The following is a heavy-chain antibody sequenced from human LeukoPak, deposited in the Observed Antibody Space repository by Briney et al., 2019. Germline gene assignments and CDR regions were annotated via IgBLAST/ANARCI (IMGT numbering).Heavy chain of an antibody. V-gene: IGHV3-11*01. Sequence: GGSLRLSCAASGFNFSDYYMTWIRQAPGKGLEWLSYISETSSSTYYTASVRGRFTISRDNAKNSLYLQMNSLRAEDTAVYYCARQKRTFDYWGWGTLVTVSS. CDR3: ARQKRTFDY. CDR1: GFNFSDYY. J-gene: IGHJ4*02. CDR2: ISETSSST.